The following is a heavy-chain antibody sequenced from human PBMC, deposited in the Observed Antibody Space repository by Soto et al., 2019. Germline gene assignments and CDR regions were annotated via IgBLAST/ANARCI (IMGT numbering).Heavy chain of an antibody. Sequence: QVQLVQSGPDVKKPGAPVKISCQASGYTFTDFDINWVRQATGQGLEWMGWMNPNTGNTRYAQRFQGRLIMTRDTSISTAYMEMGSLTSEDTAVYYCARGKLATLTDFWGQGTLVTVSS. J-gene: IGHJ4*02. D-gene: IGHD3-9*01. CDR1: GYTFTDFD. CDR3: ARGKLATLTDF. CDR2: MNPNTGNT. V-gene: IGHV1-8*02.